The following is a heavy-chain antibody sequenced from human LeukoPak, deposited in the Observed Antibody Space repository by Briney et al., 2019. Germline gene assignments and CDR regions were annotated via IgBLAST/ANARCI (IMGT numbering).Heavy chain of an antibody. CDR3: ARGVLWRAFDI. Sequence: SGTLSLTCTVSGGSVSSGSYYWSWIRQPPGKGLEWIGYIYYSGSTNYNPSLKSRVTISVDTSKNQFSLKPSSVTAADTAVYYCARGVLWRAFDIWGQGTMVTVSS. D-gene: IGHD2-2*01. V-gene: IGHV4-61*01. CDR1: GGSVSSGSYY. CDR2: IYYSGST. J-gene: IGHJ3*02.